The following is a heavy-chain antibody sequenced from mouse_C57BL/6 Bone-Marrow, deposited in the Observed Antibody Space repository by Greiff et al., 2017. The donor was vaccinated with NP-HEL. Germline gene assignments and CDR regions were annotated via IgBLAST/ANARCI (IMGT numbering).Heavy chain of an antibody. CDR3: TRDRDYYGSFYYAMDY. J-gene: IGHJ4*01. CDR1: GFTFSSYA. D-gene: IGHD1-1*01. Sequence: VQLVESGEGLVKPGGSLKLSCAASGFTFSSYAMSWVRQTPEKRLEWVAYISSGGDYIYYADTVKGRFTISRDNARNTLYLQMSSLKSEDTAMYYCTRDRDYYGSFYYAMDYWGQGTSVTVSS. CDR2: ISSGGDYI. V-gene: IGHV5-9-1*02.